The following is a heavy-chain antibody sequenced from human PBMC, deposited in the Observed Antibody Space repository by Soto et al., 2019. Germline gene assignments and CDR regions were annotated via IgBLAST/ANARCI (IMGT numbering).Heavy chain of an antibody. Sequence: QALLVQSGAEVKEPGASVKVSCKASGYTFTGYYMHWVRQAPGQGPEWMGWINPNTGGTKYAQKFQGWVTMTRDTSISTAYVELSSLKSDDTAVYYCARDQGALPYNWFDFWGQGTLVTVTS. V-gene: IGHV1-2*04. CDR2: INPNTGGT. J-gene: IGHJ5*01. CDR1: GYTFTGYY. CDR3: ARDQGALPYNWFDF.